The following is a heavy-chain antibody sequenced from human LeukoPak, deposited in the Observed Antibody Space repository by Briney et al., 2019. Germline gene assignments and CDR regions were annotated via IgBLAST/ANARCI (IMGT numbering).Heavy chain of an antibody. CDR2: ISYDVGKK. D-gene: IGHD3-22*01. J-gene: IGHJ4*02. CDR1: GFTFSSYG. Sequence: GGSLRLSCAASGFTFSSYGMHWVRQAPGKGLEWVAVISYDVGKKYYADSVKGRFTISRDNSKNTLYLQMNSLRAEDTAVYYCARVVYDSSGYMGSFDYWGQGTLVTVSS. V-gene: IGHV3-30*03. CDR3: ARVVYDSSGYMGSFDY.